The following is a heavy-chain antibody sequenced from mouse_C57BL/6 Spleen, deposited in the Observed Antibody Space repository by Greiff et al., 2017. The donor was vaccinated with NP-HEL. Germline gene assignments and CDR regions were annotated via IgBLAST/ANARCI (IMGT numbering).Heavy chain of an antibody. Sequence: GGGLVQPKGSLKLSCAASGFSFNTYAMNWVRQAPGKGLEWVARIRSKSNNYATYYADSVKDRFTISRDDSESMLYLQMNNLKTEDTAMYYCVREGGVLGPHFDYWGQGTTLTVSS. V-gene: IGHV10-1*01. CDR3: VREGGVLGPHFDY. D-gene: IGHD4-1*01. CDR1: GFSFNTYA. CDR2: IRSKSNNYAT. J-gene: IGHJ2*01.